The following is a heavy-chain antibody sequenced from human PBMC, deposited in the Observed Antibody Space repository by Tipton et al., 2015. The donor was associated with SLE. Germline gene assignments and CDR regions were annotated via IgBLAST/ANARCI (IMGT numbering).Heavy chain of an antibody. Sequence: TLSLTCTVSGGSIIGFYWSWIRQPAGKGAEWIGRIDTGGRTIHNPSLNSRVTMALDTSKSQFSLKLTSVTAADTAVYYCARDWGGEALDFWGQGTLVTVSS. CDR2: IDTGGRT. CDR3: ARDWGGEALDF. V-gene: IGHV4-4*07. CDR1: GGSIIGFY. J-gene: IGHJ4*02. D-gene: IGHD2-21*01.